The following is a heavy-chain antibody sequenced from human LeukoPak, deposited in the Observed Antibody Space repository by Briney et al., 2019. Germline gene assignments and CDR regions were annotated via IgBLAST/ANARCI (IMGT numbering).Heavy chain of an antibody. CDR2: IRYDGSNK. CDR3: AKERRGAPPGLDY. J-gene: IGHJ4*02. Sequence: GGSLRLSCAVSGFTFSSYAMSWVRQAPGKGLEWVAFIRYDGSNKYYADSVKGRFTISRDNSKNALYLQMNSLRAEDTAVYYCAKERRGAPPGLDYWGQGTLVTVSS. V-gene: IGHV3-30*02. CDR1: GFTFSSYA. D-gene: IGHD1-14*01.